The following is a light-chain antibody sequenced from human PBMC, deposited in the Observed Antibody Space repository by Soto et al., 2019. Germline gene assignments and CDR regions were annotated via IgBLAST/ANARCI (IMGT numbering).Light chain of an antibody. V-gene: IGKV3-20*01. J-gene: IGKJ1*01. CDR1: QSVSSSY. Sequence: EIVLTQSPGPLSLSPGERATLSCRASQSVSSSYLAWYQPKPGQAPRLLIYGASSRATGIPDRFSGSGSGTDFTLTISRLEPEDFVVYYCQQYGSSPWTFGQGTKVEIK. CDR2: GAS. CDR3: QQYGSSPWT.